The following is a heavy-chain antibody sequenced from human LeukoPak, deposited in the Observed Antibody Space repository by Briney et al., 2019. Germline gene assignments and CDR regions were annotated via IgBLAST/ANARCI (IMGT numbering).Heavy chain of an antibody. CDR1: GGSISSYY. J-gene: IGHJ5*02. CDR3: AREGPLAVAYNWFDP. Sequence: SETLSLTCTVSGGSISSYYWSWIWQPAGKGLEWIGRIYTSGSTNYNPSLKSRVTMSVDTSKNQFSLKLSSVTAADTAVYYCAREGPLAVAYNWFDPWGQGTLVTVSS. CDR2: IYTSGST. D-gene: IGHD6-19*01. V-gene: IGHV4-4*07.